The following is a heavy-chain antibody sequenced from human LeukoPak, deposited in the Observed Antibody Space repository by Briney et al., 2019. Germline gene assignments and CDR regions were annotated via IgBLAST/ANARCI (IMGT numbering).Heavy chain of an antibody. CDR2: ISSTSSHI. D-gene: IGHD4-11*01. V-gene: IGHV3-21*01. CDR3: ARETTYFDP. J-gene: IGHJ4*02. Sequence: GGSLRLSCAASGFTFSTHEMNWVRQAPGKGLEWVSSISSTSSHIYYRDSLEGRFTISRDNAKNSLYLQMNSLRAEDTAVYYCARETTYFDPWGQGTLVTVSS. CDR1: GFTFSTHE.